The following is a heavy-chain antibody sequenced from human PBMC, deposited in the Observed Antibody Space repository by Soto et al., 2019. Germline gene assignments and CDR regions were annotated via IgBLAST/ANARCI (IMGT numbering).Heavy chain of an antibody. CDR1: GGSFSGYY. CDR2: INHSGST. V-gene: IGHV4-34*01. Sequence: QVQLQQWGAGLLKPSETLSLTCAVYGGSFSGYYWSWIRQPPGKGLEWIGEINHSGSTNYNPSLKSRVTISVDTSKNHFSLKLGSVTAADTAVYSCARRSAARELPFDYWGQGTLVTVSS. D-gene: IGHD6-6*01. CDR3: ARRSAARELPFDY. J-gene: IGHJ4*02.